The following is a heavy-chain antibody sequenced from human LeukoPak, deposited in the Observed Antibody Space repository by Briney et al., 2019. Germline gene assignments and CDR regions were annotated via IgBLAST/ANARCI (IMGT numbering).Heavy chain of an antibody. D-gene: IGHD5-18*01. J-gene: IGHJ6*02. CDR2: ISSSGSTI. Sequence: GGSLRLSCAASGFTFSSYGMNWVRQAPGKGLEWVSYISSSGSTIYYADSVKGRFTISRDNAKNSLYLQMNSLRAEDTAVYYCARNGYSYGYLSYGMDVWGQGTTVTVSS. V-gene: IGHV3-48*03. CDR1: GFTFSSYG. CDR3: ARNGYSYGYLSYGMDV.